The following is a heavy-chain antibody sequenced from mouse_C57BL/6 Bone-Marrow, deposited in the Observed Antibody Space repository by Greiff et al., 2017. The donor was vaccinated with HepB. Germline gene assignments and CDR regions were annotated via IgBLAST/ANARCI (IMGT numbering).Heavy chain of an antibody. CDR1: GYTFTSYW. CDR3: ASYYYGSSYEAY. Sequence: QVQLQQPGAELVKPGASVKLSCKASGYTFTSYWMHWVKQRPGQGLEWIGMIHPNSGSTNYNEKFKSKATLTVDKSSSTAYMQLSSLTSEDSAVYYCASYYYGSSYEAYWGRGTRVTVSA. CDR2: IHPNSGST. V-gene: IGHV1-64*01. D-gene: IGHD1-1*01. J-gene: IGHJ3*01.